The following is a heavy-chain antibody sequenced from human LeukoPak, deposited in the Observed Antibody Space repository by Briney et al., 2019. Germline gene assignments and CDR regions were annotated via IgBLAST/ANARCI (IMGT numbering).Heavy chain of an antibody. CDR1: GFTFSSYG. V-gene: IGHV3-33*08. CDR2: IWYDGSNK. Sequence: QPGGSLRLSCAASGFTFSSYGMHWVRQAPGKGLEWVAVIWYDGSNKYYADSVKGRFTISRDNSKNMVYLQMNSLRAEDTAVYYCARGGTSAAGIDYWGQGTLVTVSS. CDR3: ARGGTSAAGIDY. D-gene: IGHD6-13*01. J-gene: IGHJ4*02.